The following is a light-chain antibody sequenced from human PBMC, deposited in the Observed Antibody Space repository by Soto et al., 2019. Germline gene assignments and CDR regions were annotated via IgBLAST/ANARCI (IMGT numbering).Light chain of an antibody. Sequence: DIQLTQYPSFLSASVGDRVTITCRASQGISSYLAWYQQKPGKAPKLLIYAASTVQSGVPSRFTGSGSGTEFTLTSGSLQPEDCSTYYCQQINRYPRTLGQGTKVEIK. CDR3: QQINRYPRT. J-gene: IGKJ1*01. CDR2: AAS. CDR1: QGISSY. V-gene: IGKV1-9*01.